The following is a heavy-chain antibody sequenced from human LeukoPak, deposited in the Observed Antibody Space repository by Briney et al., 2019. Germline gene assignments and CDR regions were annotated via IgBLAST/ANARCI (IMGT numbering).Heavy chain of an antibody. CDR2: ISSSGSTI. D-gene: IGHD3-10*01. Sequence: PGGSLRLSCAASGFTFSSYEMNWVRQAPGKGLEWVSYISSSGSTIYYADSVKGRFTISRDNAKNSLYLQMNSLRAEDTAVYYCASPGDPLLLWFGETTKDAFDIWGQGTMVTVSS. CDR1: GFTFSSYE. V-gene: IGHV3-48*03. CDR3: ASPGDPLLLWFGETTKDAFDI. J-gene: IGHJ3*02.